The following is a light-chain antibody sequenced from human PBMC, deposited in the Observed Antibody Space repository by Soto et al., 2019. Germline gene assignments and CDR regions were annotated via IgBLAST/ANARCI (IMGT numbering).Light chain of an antibody. CDR2: RGC. V-gene: IGKV3-20*01. Sequence: IVGKRSPSIITLSAGDCATXSCRPIHSVSSSCLAWYQQRPGQARRVVICRGCSRATGIPDRFSGSGSGTDFTLTISRLEPEHFAVYYCQQYFMYPVTFGQGNTLEIK. CDR3: QQYFMYPVT. J-gene: IGKJ5*01. CDR1: HSVSSSC.